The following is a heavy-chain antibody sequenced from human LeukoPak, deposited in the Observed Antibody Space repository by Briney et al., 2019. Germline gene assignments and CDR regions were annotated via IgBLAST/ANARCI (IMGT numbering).Heavy chain of an antibody. CDR1: GYTFTGYY. D-gene: IGHD5-18*01. V-gene: IGHV1-2*06. CDR3: ARASPGYSYDYFDY. CDR2: INPNSGGT. Sequence: GASVKVSCTASGYTFTGYYMHWVRQAPGQGLEWMGRINPNSGGTNYAQKFQGRVTIIRDTSASTAYMEVSSLRSEDTSVYYCARASPGYSYDYFDYWGQGTLVTVSS. J-gene: IGHJ4*02.